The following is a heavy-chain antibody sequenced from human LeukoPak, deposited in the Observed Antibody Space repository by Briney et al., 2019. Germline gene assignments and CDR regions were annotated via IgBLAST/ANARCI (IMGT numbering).Heavy chain of an antibody. D-gene: IGHD3-3*01. V-gene: IGHV3-9*01. Sequence: PGGSLRLSCAASGFTFDDYAMHWVRQAPGKGLEWVSGISWNSGSIGYADSVKGRFTISRDNAKNSLYLQMNSLRAEDTALYYCAKGDYDFWSGYSYWGQGTLVTVSS. CDR1: GFTFDDYA. J-gene: IGHJ4*02. CDR3: AKGDYDFWSGYSY. CDR2: ISWNSGSI.